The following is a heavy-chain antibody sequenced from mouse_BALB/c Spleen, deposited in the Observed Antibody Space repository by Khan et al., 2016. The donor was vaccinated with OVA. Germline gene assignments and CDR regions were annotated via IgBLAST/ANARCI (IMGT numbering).Heavy chain of an antibody. CDR2: IWGGGGT. J-gene: IGHJ4*01. CDR1: GFSLSRYN. V-gene: IGHV2-6-4*01. Sequence: QVQLKESGPGLVAPSQSLSITCTVSGFSLSRYNIHWVRQPPGKGLEWLGMIWGGGGTDYNSTLKSRLSISKDNSKSQVFLKMNSLQTDDTAMYYCARAYYRYESYYAMDYWGQGTSVTVSS. CDR3: ARAYYRYESYYAMDY. D-gene: IGHD2-14*01.